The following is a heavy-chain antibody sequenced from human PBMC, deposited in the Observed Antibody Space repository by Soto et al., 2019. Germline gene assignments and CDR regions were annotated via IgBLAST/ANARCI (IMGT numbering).Heavy chain of an antibody. CDR3: VRGGGGGLFDP. CDR2: ISPGSRYP. Sequence: EGSLRLSCAGSGFTFGDSYMSWIRQAQGKGLEWLSYISPGSRYPAYADSVKGRFTISRDNAKRSLYLQMMSLTAEDTAIYYCVRGGGGGLFDPWGQGTMVTVSS. CDR1: GFTFGDSY. J-gene: IGHJ5*02. D-gene: IGHD2-15*01. V-gene: IGHV3-11*06.